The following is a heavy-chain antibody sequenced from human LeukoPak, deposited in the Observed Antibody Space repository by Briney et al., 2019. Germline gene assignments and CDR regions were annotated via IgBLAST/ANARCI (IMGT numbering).Heavy chain of an antibody. J-gene: IGHJ4*02. Sequence: ASVKVSCKASGGTFSSYAIGWVRQAPGQGLEWMGRIIPILGIANYAQKFQGRVTITADKSTSTAYMELSSLRSEDTAVYYCARLGYYYDSSGYPTQYWGQGTLVTVSS. V-gene: IGHV1-69*04. CDR1: GGTFSSYA. CDR3: ARLGYYYDSSGYPTQY. D-gene: IGHD3-22*01. CDR2: IIPILGIA.